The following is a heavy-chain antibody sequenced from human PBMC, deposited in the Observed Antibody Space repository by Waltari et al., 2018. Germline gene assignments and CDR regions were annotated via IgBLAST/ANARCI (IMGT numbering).Heavy chain of an antibody. CDR1: GFTFDDYA. Sequence: EVQLVESGGGLVQPGRSLRLSCAASGFTFDDYAMHWVRQAPGKGLEWVSGISWNSGSIGYADSVKGRFTISRDNAKNSLYLQMNSLRAEDTAVYYCAKDRWRGGYFDYWGQGTLVTVSS. CDR3: AKDRWRGGYFDY. D-gene: IGHD2-15*01. CDR2: ISWNSGSI. V-gene: IGHV3-9*01. J-gene: IGHJ4*02.